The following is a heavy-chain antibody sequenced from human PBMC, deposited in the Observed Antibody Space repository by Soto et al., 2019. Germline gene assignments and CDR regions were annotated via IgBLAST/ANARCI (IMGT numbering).Heavy chain of an antibody. CDR3: ARDASYYSLWSGYYPSRNGMDV. CDR1: GFTFSSFG. CDR2: IWYDGSKK. Sequence: QVQVVESGGGVVQPGRFLRLSCAASGFTFSSFGMHWVRQAPGKGLEWVSLIWYDGSKKSYGDSVKGRFTISRDNSRNPVYLQMNSLRADDTAVYYCARDASYYSLWSGYYPSRNGMDVWGQGTTVTVSS. J-gene: IGHJ6*02. D-gene: IGHD3-3*01. V-gene: IGHV3-33*01.